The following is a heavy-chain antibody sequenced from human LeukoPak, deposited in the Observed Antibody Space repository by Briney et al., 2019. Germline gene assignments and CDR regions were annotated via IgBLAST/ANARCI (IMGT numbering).Heavy chain of an antibody. CDR1: GFTFSSYG. CDR3: AKRGNYGDYWYYFDY. D-gene: IGHD4-17*01. V-gene: IGHV3-30*18. Sequence: GGSLRLSCAASGFTFSSYGMPWVRQAPGKGLEWVAVISYDGSNKYYADSVRGRFTISRDNSKNTLYLQMNSLRAEDTAVYYCAKRGNYGDYWYYFDYWGQGTLVTVSS. CDR2: ISYDGSNK. J-gene: IGHJ4*02.